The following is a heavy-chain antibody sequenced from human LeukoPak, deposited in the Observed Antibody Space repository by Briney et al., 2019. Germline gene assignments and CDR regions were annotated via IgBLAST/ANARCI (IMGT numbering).Heavy chain of an antibody. CDR3: ARSHLHTYYYGSGSYQNWFDP. CDR2: INPNSGGT. CDR1: GYTFTGYY. V-gene: IGHV1-2*02. J-gene: IGHJ5*02. D-gene: IGHD3-10*01. Sequence: ASVKVSCKASGYTFTGYYMHWVRQAPGQGLEWMGWINPNSGGTNYAQKFQGRVTMTRDTSISTAYMELSRLRSDDTAVYYCARSHLHTYYYGSGSYQNWFDPWGQGTLVTVSS.